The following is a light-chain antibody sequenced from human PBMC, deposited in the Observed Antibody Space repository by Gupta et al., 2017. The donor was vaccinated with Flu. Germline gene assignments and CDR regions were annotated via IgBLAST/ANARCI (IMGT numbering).Light chain of an antibody. CDR2: GAS. J-gene: IGKJ3*01. CDR3: QQYGNSPRFT. V-gene: IGKV3-20*01. Sequence: EVVFTQSPGTLSLSPGEGATLSCRASQSVSSSYIAWYQQRPGQAPRLLIYGASSRATGIPDRFSGSGSGTDFTLTISRLEPEDFAIYYCQQYGNSPRFTFGPGTKVDIK. CDR1: QSVSSSY.